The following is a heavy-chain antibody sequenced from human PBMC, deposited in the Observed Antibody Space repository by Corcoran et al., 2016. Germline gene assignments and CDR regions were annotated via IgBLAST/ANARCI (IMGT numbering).Heavy chain of an antibody. CDR2: ISYDGSNK. CDR1: GFTFSSYG. J-gene: IGHJ4*02. V-gene: IGHV3-30*18. D-gene: IGHD6-13*01. Sequence: QVQLVGSGGGVVQPGRSLRLSCAASGFTFSSYGMHWVRQAPGKGLEWVAVISYDGSNKYYADSVKGRFTISRDNSKNTLYLQMNSLRAEDTAVYYCAKDGGDSSSWYAYWGQGTLVTVSS. CDR3: AKDGGDSSSWYAY.